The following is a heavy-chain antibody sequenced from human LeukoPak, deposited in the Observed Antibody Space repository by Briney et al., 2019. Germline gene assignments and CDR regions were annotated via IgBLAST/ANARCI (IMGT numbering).Heavy chain of an antibody. Sequence: ASVKVSCKASGYTFTSYDINWVRQATGQGLEWMGWMNPNSGNTGYAQKFQGRVTITRNTSISTAYMELSSLRSEDTAVYYCARVYPLHGSGSYYPDYWGQGTLVTVSS. D-gene: IGHD3-10*01. CDR3: ARVYPLHGSGSYYPDY. V-gene: IGHV1-8*03. CDR2: MNPNSGNT. J-gene: IGHJ4*02. CDR1: GYTFTSYD.